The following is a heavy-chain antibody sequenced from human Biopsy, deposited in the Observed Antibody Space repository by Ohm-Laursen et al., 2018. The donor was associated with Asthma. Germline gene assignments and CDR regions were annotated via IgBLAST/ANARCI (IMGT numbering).Heavy chain of an antibody. D-gene: IGHD3-22*01. V-gene: IGHV3-53*01. CDR3: ARGDSSNWSHYYFDY. CDR1: GFAVGRDY. CDR2: IYSGGTS. Sequence: SLRLSCAAPGFAVGRDYMFWVRQAPGKGLGWVSVIYSGGTSHTADSVRGRFTISRDYSKNTLYLQMHSLRAEDTAVYYCARGDSSNWSHYYFDYWGQGTLVTVSS. J-gene: IGHJ4*02.